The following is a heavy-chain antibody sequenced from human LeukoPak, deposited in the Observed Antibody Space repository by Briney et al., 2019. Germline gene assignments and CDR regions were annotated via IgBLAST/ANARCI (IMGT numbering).Heavy chain of an antibody. V-gene: IGHV3-23*01. CDR2: ISGSGGST. J-gene: IGHJ4*02. CDR1: GFIFGDYN. D-gene: IGHD1-26*01. CDR3: AKDSIVGATSGVY. Sequence: GGSLRLSCAASGFIFGDYNMNWVRQAPGKGLEWVSAISGSGGSTYYADSVKGRFTNSRDNSKNTLYLQMNSLRAEDTAVYYCAKDSIVGATSGVYWGQGTLVTVSS.